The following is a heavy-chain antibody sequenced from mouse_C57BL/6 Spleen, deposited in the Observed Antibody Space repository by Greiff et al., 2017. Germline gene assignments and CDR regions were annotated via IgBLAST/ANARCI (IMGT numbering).Heavy chain of an antibody. D-gene: IGHD2-1*01. J-gene: IGHJ3*01. CDR1: GFTFSDYY. Sequence: VQLKESEGGLVQPGSSMKLSCTASGFTFSDYYMAWVRQVPEKGLEWVANINYDGSSTYYLDSLKSRFIISRDNAKNILYLQMSSLKSEDTATYYCARVADLLSFAYWGQGTLVTVSA. CDR2: INYDGSST. V-gene: IGHV5-16*01. CDR3: ARVADLLSFAY.